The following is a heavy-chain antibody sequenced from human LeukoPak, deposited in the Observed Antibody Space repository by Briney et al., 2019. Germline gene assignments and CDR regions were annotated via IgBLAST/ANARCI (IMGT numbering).Heavy chain of an antibody. D-gene: IGHD5-18*01. J-gene: IGHJ6*03. Sequence: GGSLRLSCAGSGFTFNSYAMSWVRQAPGKGLEWVCGIRGSGSETFYADSVKGRFTISRDNSINTLYLQMSSLRAEDTAVYYCARDRHTAMVDYFYFMDLWGKGTTVTVSS. CDR1: GFTFNSYA. CDR2: IRGSGSET. V-gene: IGHV3-23*01. CDR3: ARDRHTAMVDYFYFMDL.